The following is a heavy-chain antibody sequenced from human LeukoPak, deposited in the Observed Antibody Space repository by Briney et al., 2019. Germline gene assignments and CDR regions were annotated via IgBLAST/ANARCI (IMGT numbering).Heavy chain of an antibody. J-gene: IGHJ4*02. CDR3: AKVFEYSSSVDY. CDR1: GFTFSSYA. Sequence: GGSLRLSCAASGFTFSSYAMSWVRQAPGKRLEWVSAISGSGGSTYYADSVKGRFTISRDNSKNTLYLQMNSLRAEDTAVYYCAKVFEYSSSVDYWGQGTLVTVSS. V-gene: IGHV3-23*01. CDR2: ISGSGGST. D-gene: IGHD6-6*01.